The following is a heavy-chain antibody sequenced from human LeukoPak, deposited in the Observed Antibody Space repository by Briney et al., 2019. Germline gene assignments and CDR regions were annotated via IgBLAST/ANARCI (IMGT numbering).Heavy chain of an antibody. CDR3: AWVGDTSGYYYADY. CDR2: ISYYGSNK. V-gene: IGHV3-30-3*01. CDR1: GFTFSSYP. J-gene: IGHJ4*02. D-gene: IGHD3-22*01. Sequence: GSLRLPCAASGFTFSSYPIHWVRQAPGKGLEWGAVISYYGSNKYYALSVKGRFPISRDNSKNTLSLQMNSLRHEDPALLYCAWVGDTSGYYYADYWGQGTVVTVSS.